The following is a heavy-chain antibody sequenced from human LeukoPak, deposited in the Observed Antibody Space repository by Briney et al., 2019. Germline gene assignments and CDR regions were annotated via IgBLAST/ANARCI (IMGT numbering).Heavy chain of an antibody. CDR3: ARQPDTYYYDSSGYYYRGAFDI. Sequence: SETLSLTCTVSGGSISSYYWSWIRQPPGKGLEWIGYIYYSGSTNYNPSLKSRVTISVDTSKNQFSLKLSSVTAADTAVYYCARQPDTYYYDSSGYYYRGAFDIWGQGTMVTVSS. CDR2: IYYSGST. D-gene: IGHD3-22*01. CDR1: GGSISSYY. V-gene: IGHV4-59*08. J-gene: IGHJ3*02.